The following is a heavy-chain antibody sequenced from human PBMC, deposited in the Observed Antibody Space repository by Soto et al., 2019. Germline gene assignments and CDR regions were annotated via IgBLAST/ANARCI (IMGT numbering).Heavy chain of an antibody. V-gene: IGHV3-66*01. CDR1: AFIVDSTY. D-gene: IGHD6-19*01. Sequence: EVQLVESGGGLVQPGGSLRLSCTTSAFIVDSTYMHWVRQAPGKGLEWVAVITVGGDTYYSDSVRGRSTLSRDTSKNTLTLQVNRLKVEDTAVYYSCSGLGSLIGDWGQGALVAVSS. CDR3: CSGLGSLIGD. J-gene: IGHJ4*02. CDR2: ITVGGDT.